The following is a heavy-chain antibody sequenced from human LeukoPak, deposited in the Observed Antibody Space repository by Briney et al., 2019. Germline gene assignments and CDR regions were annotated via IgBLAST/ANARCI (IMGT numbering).Heavy chain of an antibody. Sequence: ASVRVSCKASGGTFSSYAISWVRQAPGQGLEWMGGIIPIFGTANYAQKFQGRVTITADESTSTAYMELSSLRSEDTAVYYCANGTAGGLRNYNYYYYGMDVWGRGTTVTVSS. D-gene: IGHD3-10*01. J-gene: IGHJ6*02. V-gene: IGHV1-69*13. CDR2: IIPIFGTA. CDR3: ANGTAGGLRNYNYYYYGMDV. CDR1: GGTFSSYA.